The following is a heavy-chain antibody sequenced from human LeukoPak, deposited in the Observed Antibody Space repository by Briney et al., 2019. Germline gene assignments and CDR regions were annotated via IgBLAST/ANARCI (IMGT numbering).Heavy chain of an antibody. CDR3: ARHGAVAVEPGYYYYYMDV. CDR1: GYSFTSYW. J-gene: IGHJ6*03. Sequence: GESLKISCKGSGYSFTSYWIGWVRQMPGKGLEWMGIIYPGDSDTRYSPSFQGQVTISADKSISTAYLQWSSLKASDTAMYYCARHGAVAVEPGYYYYYMDVWGKGTTVTVSS. CDR2: IYPGDSDT. D-gene: IGHD6-19*01. V-gene: IGHV5-51*01.